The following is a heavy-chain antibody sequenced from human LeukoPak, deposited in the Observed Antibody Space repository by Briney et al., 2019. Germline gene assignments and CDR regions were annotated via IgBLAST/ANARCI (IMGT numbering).Heavy chain of an antibody. V-gene: IGHV4-39*01. D-gene: IGHD2-15*01. CDR1: GGSISSSSYY. Sequence: SETLSPTCTVSGGSISSSSYYWGWIRQPPGKGLEWIGSIYYSGSTYYNPSLKSRVTISVDTSKNQFSLKLSSVTAADTAVYYCASGYCSGGSCYVGYWGQGTLVTVSS. J-gene: IGHJ4*02. CDR3: ASGYCSGGSCYVGY. CDR2: IYYSGST.